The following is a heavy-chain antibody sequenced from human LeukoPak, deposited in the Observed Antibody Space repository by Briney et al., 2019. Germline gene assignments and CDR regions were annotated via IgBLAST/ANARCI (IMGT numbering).Heavy chain of an antibody. CDR3: ARGGIAAAGRASYYYYGMDV. J-gene: IGHJ6*02. V-gene: IGHV1-2*04. D-gene: IGHD6-13*01. CDR2: INPNSGGT. Sequence: ASVKVSCKASGYTFTGYYMHWVRQAPGQGLEWMGWINPNSGGTNYAQKFQGWVTMTRDTSISTAYMELSRLRSDDTAVYYCARGGIAAAGRASYYYYGMDVWGQGTTVTVSS. CDR1: GYTFTGYY.